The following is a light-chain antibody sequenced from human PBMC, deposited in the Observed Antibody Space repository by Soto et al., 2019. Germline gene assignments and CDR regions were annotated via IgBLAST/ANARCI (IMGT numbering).Light chain of an antibody. J-gene: IGKJ4*01. Sequence: DIQMTQSPSSLSASVGDRVTITCRASQSIGSYLNWYQQKPGKAPKLLIYASSLQSGVSSRFSGSGSGTDFTLTISSLQPEDFATYYCQQSYTTPVTFGGGTKVEIK. CDR1: QSIGSY. V-gene: IGKV1-39*01. CDR2: AS. CDR3: QQSYTTPVT.